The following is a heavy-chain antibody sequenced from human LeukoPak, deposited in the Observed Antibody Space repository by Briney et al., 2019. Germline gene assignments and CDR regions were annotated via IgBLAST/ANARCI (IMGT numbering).Heavy chain of an antibody. CDR3: ARLAIRGIAFSNPEFDP. CDR2: ITSSSSTM. J-gene: IGHJ5*02. D-gene: IGHD2-21*01. V-gene: IGHV3-48*01. CDR1: GFTFSTYS. Sequence: PGGSLRLSCAASGFTFSTYSMNWVRQAPGKGLEWASYITSSSSTMFYADSVKGRFTISRDNAENSMYLQMNNLRVEDTAVYYCARLAIRGIAFSNPEFDPWGQGTLVTVSS.